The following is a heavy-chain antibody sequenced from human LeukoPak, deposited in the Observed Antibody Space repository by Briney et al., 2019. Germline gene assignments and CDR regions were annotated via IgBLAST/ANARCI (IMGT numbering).Heavy chain of an antibody. J-gene: IGHJ5*02. CDR2: VKKDGSEN. CDR3: RVGHYSDL. V-gene: IGHV3-7*01. D-gene: IGHD4-11*01. CDR1: GLTFSDYW. Sequence: GGSLRLSWAASGLTFSDYWMSWVRQAPGKGLEWVANVKKDGSENFYVDSVKGRFTISRDNAKNSLYLQMNSLRVDDTAVYYCRVGHYSDLWGQGTLVTVS.